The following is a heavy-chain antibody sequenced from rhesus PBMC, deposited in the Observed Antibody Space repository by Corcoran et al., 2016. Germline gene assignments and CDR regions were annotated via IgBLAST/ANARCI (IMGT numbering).Heavy chain of an antibody. D-gene: IGHD4-17*01. CDR3: VRGTMVAYFFDD. Sequence: QVQLQESGPRLVKPSETLSLSCAVSGGSISSGYHYYWCWIRQPPGKGLEWIGYITDFGSTSYNPSLKSRVTISRDTSKNQFSLRLTSVTAADTALYSCVRGTMVAYFFDDWGQGVLVTVSS. J-gene: IGHJ4*01. CDR2: ITDFGST. V-gene: IGHV4-122*02. CDR1: GGSISSGYHYY.